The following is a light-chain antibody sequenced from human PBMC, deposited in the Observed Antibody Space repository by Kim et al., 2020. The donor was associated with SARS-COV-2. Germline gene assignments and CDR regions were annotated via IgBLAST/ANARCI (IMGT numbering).Light chain of an antibody. CDR1: QSVSSSY. CDR3: LQYRTAPYT. CDR2: GAS. V-gene: IGKV3-20*01. Sequence: ELVLTQSPGTLSLSPGERATLSCRATQSVSSSYLAWYQQKPGQAPRFLIYGASTRATGIPDRFSGSESGTDFTLTISRLEPEDFAVYYCLQYRTAPYTFGQGTQVDIK. J-gene: IGKJ2*01.